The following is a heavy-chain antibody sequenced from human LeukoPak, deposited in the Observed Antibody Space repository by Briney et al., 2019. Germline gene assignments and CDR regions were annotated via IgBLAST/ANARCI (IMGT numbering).Heavy chain of an antibody. CDR3: ARAAGGVAATENWFDP. CDR1: GYTFTSYG. D-gene: IGHD2-15*01. V-gene: IGHV1-18*01. Sequence: GASVKVSCKASGYTFTSYGISWVRQAPGQGLEWMGWISAYNGNTNYAQKLQGRVTMTTDTSTSTAYMELRSPRSDDTAVYYCARAAGGVAATENWFDPWGQGTLVTVSS. J-gene: IGHJ5*02. CDR2: ISAYNGNT.